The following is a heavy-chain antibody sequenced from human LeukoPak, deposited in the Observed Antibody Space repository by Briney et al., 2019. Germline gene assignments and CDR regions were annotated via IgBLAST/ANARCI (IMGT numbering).Heavy chain of an antibody. CDR1: GFTFSSYS. D-gene: IGHD3-16*01. CDR3: AKAGFFLRSLGFDY. V-gene: IGHV3-48*01. J-gene: IGHJ4*02. CDR2: ISSSSSTI. Sequence: GGSLRLSCAASGFTFSSYSMNWVRQAPGKGLEWVSYISSSSSTIYYADSVKGRFTISRDNAKNTLYLQMNSLRAEDTAVYYCAKAGFFLRSLGFDYWGQGTLVTVSS.